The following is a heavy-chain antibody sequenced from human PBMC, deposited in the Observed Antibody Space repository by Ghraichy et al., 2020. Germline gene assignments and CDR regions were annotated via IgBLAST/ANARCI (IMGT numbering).Heavy chain of an antibody. CDR2: ISGSGGST. J-gene: IGHJ4*02. CDR1: GFTFSSYA. Sequence: GGSLRLSCAASGFTFSSYAMSWVRQAPGKGLEWVSAISGSGGSTYYADSVKGRFTISRDNSKNTLYLQMNSLRAEDTAVYYCAKAGGRGGIVATIGFDYWGQGTLVTVSS. D-gene: IGHD5-12*01. V-gene: IGHV3-23*01. CDR3: AKAGGRGGIVATIGFDY.